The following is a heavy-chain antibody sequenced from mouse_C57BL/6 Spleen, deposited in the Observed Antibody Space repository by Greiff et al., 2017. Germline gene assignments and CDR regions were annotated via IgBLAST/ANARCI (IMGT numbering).Heavy chain of an antibody. Sequence: QVQLKESGPELVKPGASVKISCKASGYAFSSSWMNWVKQRPGKGLEWIGRIYPGDGDTNYNGKFKGKATLTADKSSSTAYMQLSSLTSEDSAVYFCARSPARGAMDYWGQGTSVTVSS. CDR2: IYPGDGDT. V-gene: IGHV1-82*01. CDR3: ARSPARGAMDY. J-gene: IGHJ4*01. CDR1: GYAFSSSW.